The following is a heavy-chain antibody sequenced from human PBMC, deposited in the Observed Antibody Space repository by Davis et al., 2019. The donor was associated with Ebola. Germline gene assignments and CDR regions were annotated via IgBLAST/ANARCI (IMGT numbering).Heavy chain of an antibody. CDR1: GYSFISYW. J-gene: IGHJ5*02. CDR3: ARSDSSGSYNWFDP. CDR2: IYPDDSDT. D-gene: IGHD2-15*01. Sequence: KVSCKGFGYSFISYWIGWVRQMPGKGLEWMGIIYPDDSDTTYSPSFQGQITISADRSISTAYLQWSSLKASDTAMYYCARSDSSGSYNWFDPWGQGTMVTVSS. V-gene: IGHV5-51*01.